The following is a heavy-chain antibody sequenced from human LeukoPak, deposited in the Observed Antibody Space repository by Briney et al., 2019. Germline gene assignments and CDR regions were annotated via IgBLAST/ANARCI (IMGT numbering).Heavy chain of an antibody. CDR1: GLTFSTYG. J-gene: IGHJ6*02. CDR3: AEDPVHSYSSPWDYYYYGMDV. CDR2: IHNSGSST. D-gene: IGHD6-13*01. V-gene: IGHV3-23*01. Sequence: GGSLRLSCAASGLTFSTYGMSWVRQAPGKGLEWVSSIHNSGSSTYYTDSVKGRFTISRDNSKNTLYLQMNSLRAEDTAVYYCAEDPVHSYSSPWDYYYYGMDVWGQGTTVTVSS.